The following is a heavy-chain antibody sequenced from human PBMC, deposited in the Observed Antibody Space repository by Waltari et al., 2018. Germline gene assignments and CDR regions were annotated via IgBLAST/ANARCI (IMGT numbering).Heavy chain of an antibody. CDR3: AGGQDAFDI. CDR2: INHSGST. CDR1: GGSFSGYY. J-gene: IGHJ3*02. V-gene: IGHV4-34*01. Sequence: QVQLQQWGAGLLKPSETLSLTCAAYGGSFSGYYWSWIRQPPGKGLEWIGEINHSGSTNYNPSLKSRVTISVDTSKNQFSLKLSSVTAADTAVYYCAGGQDAFDIWGQGTMVTVSS.